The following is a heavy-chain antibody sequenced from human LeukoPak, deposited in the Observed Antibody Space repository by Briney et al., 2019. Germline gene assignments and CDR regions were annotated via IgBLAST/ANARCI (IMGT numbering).Heavy chain of an antibody. CDR1: GYTFTTYN. CDR3: ARVSGDDYGDYKNYYFDY. D-gene: IGHD4-17*01. CDR2: ISAYNGNT. J-gene: IGHJ4*02. V-gene: IGHV1-18*01. Sequence: GASVKVSCKASGYTFTTYNINWVRQAPGQGLEWMGWISAYNGNTNYAQKLQGRVTMTTDTSTSTAYMELRSLRSDDTAVYYCARVSGDDYGDYKNYYFDYWGQGTLVTVSS.